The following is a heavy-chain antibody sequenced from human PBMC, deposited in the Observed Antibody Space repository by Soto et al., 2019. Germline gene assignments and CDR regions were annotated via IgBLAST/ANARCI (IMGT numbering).Heavy chain of an antibody. V-gene: IGHV4-4*07. Sequence: SETLSLTCTVSGGSISSYYWSWIRQPAGKGLEWIGRIYTSGSTNYNPSLKSRVTMSVDTSKNQFSLKLSSVTAADTAVYYCARTPLWFGNYGMDVWGQGTTVTVSS. CDR2: IYTSGST. CDR3: ARTPLWFGNYGMDV. CDR1: GGSISSYY. J-gene: IGHJ6*02. D-gene: IGHD3-10*01.